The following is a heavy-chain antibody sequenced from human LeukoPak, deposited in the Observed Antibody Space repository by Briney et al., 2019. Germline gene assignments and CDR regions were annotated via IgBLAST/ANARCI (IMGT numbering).Heavy chain of an antibody. V-gene: IGHV1-69*05. Sequence: GSSVKVSCKASGGTFSSYAISWVRQAPGQGLERMGRIIPIFGTANYAQKFQGRVTITTDESTSTAYMELSSLRSEDTAVYYCARGDYYDSSGYGIDYWGQGTLVTVSS. CDR1: GGTFSSYA. J-gene: IGHJ4*02. D-gene: IGHD3-22*01. CDR3: ARGDYYDSSGYGIDY. CDR2: IIPIFGTA.